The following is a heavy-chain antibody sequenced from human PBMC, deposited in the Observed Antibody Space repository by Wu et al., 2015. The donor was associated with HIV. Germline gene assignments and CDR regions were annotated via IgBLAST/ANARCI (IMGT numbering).Heavy chain of an antibody. J-gene: IGHJ4*02. CDR3: ARDSDYISGSVH. CDR2: IIPVFGTA. CDR1: GYTFSSSA. D-gene: IGHD6-19*01. V-gene: IGHV1-69*01. Sequence: QVQLVQSGAEVKKPGASVKVSCKASGYTFSSSAISWVRQAPGQGLEWMGGIIPVFGTANYAQKFQDRVTITSDESTSTAYMELISLRSEDTAVYFCARDSDYISGSVHWGQGTLVTVSS.